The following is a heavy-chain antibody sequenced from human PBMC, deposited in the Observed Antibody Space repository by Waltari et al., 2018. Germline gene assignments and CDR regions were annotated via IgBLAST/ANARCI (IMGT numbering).Heavy chain of an antibody. CDR2: INHSGST. Sequence: QVQLQQWGAGLLKPSETLSLTCAVYGGSFSGYYWSWIRQPPGKGLEWIGEINHSGSTNYNPSLKSRVTISVDTSKNQFSLKLSSVTAADTAVYYCAGERGIAARRGAFDIWGQGTMVTVSS. CDR3: AGERGIAARRGAFDI. V-gene: IGHV4-34*01. J-gene: IGHJ3*02. CDR1: GGSFSGYY. D-gene: IGHD6-6*01.